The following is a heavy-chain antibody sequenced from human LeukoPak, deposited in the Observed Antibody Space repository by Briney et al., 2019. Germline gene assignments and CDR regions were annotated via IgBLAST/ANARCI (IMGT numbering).Heavy chain of an antibody. V-gene: IGHV4-38-2*02. J-gene: IGHJ4*02. CDR1: GYSISSNYY. Sequence: PSETLSLTCTVSGYSISSNYYWGWIRQAPGKGLEWIGSINHRGNTYYNPSLKSRVTISVDMSKNQFSLKVRSVTAEETAVYYCARDSARGGYGDDYFDYWGQGTLVTVSS. D-gene: IGHD4-17*01. CDR3: ARDSARGGYGDDYFDY. CDR2: INHRGNT.